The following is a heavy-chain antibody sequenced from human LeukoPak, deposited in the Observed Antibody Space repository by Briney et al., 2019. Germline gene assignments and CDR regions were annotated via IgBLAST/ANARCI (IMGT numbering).Heavy chain of an antibody. CDR2: IYYSGST. V-gene: IGHV4-59*08. CDR1: GGSISSYY. J-gene: IGHJ4*02. D-gene: IGHD3-16*02. Sequence: SETLSLTCTVSGGSISSYYWSWIRQPPGKGLEWIGYIYYSGSTNYNPSLKSRVTISVDTSKNQFSLKLSSVTAADTAVYYCARRGYDYVWGSYRYTGFDYWGQGTLVTVSS. CDR3: ARRGYDYVWGSYRYTGFDY.